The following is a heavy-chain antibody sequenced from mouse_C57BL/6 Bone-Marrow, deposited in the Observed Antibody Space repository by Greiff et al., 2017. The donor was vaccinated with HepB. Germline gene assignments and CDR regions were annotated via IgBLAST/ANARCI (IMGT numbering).Heavy chain of an antibody. Sequence: QVQLQQSGAELARPGASVKLSCKASGYTFTSYGISWVKQRTGQGLEWIGEIYPRSGNTYYNEKFKGKATLTADKSSSPAYMELRSLTSEDSAVYFCARGILRYLWYFDVWGTGTTVTVSS. CDR1: GYTFTSYG. CDR3: ARGILRYLWYFDV. CDR2: IYPRSGNT. V-gene: IGHV1-81*01. J-gene: IGHJ1*03. D-gene: IGHD1-1*01.